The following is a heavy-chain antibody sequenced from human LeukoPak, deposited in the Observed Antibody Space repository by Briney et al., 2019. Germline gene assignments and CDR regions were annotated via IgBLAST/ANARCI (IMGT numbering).Heavy chain of an antibody. CDR1: GFTFSSYG. D-gene: IGHD2-15*01. Sequence: GGSLRLSCAASGFTFSSYGTNWVRQAPGKGLEWVAVIWYDGSNKYYADSVKGRFTISRDNSKNTLYLQMNSLRGEDMAVYYCARDWPGRCCSGGRCYSGAAFDIWGQGTMVTVSS. V-gene: IGHV3-33*01. J-gene: IGHJ3*02. CDR2: IWYDGSNK. CDR3: ARDWPGRCCSGGRCYSGAAFDI.